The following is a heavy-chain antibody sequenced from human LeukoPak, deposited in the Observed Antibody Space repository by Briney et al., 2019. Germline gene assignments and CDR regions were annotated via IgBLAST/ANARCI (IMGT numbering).Heavy chain of an antibody. CDR1: GFTFSSYS. J-gene: IGHJ4*02. V-gene: IGHV3-7*05. CDR2: MKYDGSEK. Sequence: PGGSLRLSCAASGFTFSSYSMNWVRQAPGKGLEWVANMKYDGSEKYYVDSVRGRFTISRDNAENSLFLQMNSLRAGDTAVYYCAREGTITAYNFDYWGQGTPVTVSS. D-gene: IGHD5-12*01. CDR3: AREGTITAYNFDY.